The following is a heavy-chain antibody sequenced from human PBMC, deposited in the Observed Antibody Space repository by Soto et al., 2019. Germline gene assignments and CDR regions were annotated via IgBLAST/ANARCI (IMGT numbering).Heavy chain of an antibody. V-gene: IGHV4-39*01. CDR1: GDSISSSFYY. CDR3: VRGEGGWETY. CDR2: IYYSGST. D-gene: IGHD6-19*01. J-gene: IGHJ4*02. Sequence: SETLSLTCTVSGDSISSSFYYWGWIRQTPGKGLEWIGSIYYSGSTTYADSVKGRFTISRDNAKNTLYLQMNSLRAEDTAVYYCVRGEGGWETYWGQGTLVTVSS.